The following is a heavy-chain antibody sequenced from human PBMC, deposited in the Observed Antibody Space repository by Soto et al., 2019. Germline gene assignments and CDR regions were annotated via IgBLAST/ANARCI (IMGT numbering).Heavy chain of an antibody. J-gene: IGHJ1*01. D-gene: IGHD2-15*01. CDR3: AAGYCSGGSFYSIGLQH. V-gene: IGHV1-3*01. CDR2: INAGNGNT. CDR1: GYTFTSYA. Sequence: ASVKVSCKASGYTFTSYAMHWVRQAPGQRLEWMGWINAGNGNTKYSQKFQGRVTITRDTSASTAYMELSSLRSEDTAVYYCAAGYCSGGSFYSIGLQHWGQGTLVTVSS.